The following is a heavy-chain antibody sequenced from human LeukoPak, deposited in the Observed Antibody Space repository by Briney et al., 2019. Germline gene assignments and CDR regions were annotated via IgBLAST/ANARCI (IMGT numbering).Heavy chain of an antibody. V-gene: IGHV4-61*02. CDR1: GGSISSGSYY. CDR3: ARGSRITMIVVADDAFDI. CDR2: IYTSGST. D-gene: IGHD3-22*01. Sequence: SETLSLTCTVSGGSISSGSYYWSWIRQPAGKGLEWIERIYTSGSTNYNPSLKSRVTISVDTSKNQFSLKLSSVTAADTAVYYCARGSRITMIVVADDAFDIWGQGTMVTVSS. J-gene: IGHJ3*02.